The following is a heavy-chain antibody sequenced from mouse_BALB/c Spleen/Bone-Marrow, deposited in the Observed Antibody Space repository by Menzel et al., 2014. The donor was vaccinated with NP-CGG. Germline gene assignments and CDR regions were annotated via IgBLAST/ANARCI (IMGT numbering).Heavy chain of an antibody. CDR3: ESRGEYFDV. J-gene: IGHJ1*01. CDR2: IYPYNGVS. CDR1: GYSFXGYY. Sequence: EVQLKQSGPELVKPGASVKISCKASGYSFXGYYMHWVKQSHGNSLDWIGYIYPYNGVSSYNQKFEGKATLTVDKSSSTAYMELRSLISDDSAVYYCESRGEYFDVWGAGTTVTVSS. V-gene: IGHV1-31*01.